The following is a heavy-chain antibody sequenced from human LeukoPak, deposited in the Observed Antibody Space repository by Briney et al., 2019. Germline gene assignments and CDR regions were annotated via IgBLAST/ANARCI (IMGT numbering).Heavy chain of an antibody. D-gene: IGHD6-13*01. Sequence: PSETLSLTCTVSGGSISSYYWSWIRQPPGKGLEWIGYIYYSGSTNYNPSLKSRVTISVDTSKNQFSLELSSVTAADTAVYYCARLAPPIAAAVYYYYGMDVWGQGTTVTVSS. J-gene: IGHJ6*02. CDR2: IYYSGST. CDR1: GGSISSYY. V-gene: IGHV4-59*08. CDR3: ARLAPPIAAAVYYYYGMDV.